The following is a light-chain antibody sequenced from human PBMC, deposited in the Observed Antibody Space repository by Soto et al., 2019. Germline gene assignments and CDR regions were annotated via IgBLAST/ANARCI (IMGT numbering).Light chain of an antibody. CDR2: EAS. Sequence: MQRTQGPSTLDEYIGGRVSRARGASQGINSYLAWYQQKPGKVPQLLICEASILQSGVPSRFSGSGSGTDFTLTLSSLQPEDFATYFCQQSYTTPITFGQGTRLEIK. CDR3: QQSYTTPIT. V-gene: IGKV1-39*01. J-gene: IGKJ5*01. CDR1: QGINSY.